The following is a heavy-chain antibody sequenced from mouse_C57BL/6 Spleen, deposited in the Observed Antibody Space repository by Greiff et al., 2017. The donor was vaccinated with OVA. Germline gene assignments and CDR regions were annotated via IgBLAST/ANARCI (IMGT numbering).Heavy chain of an antibody. D-gene: IGHD1-1*01. CDR1: GYTFTRYW. J-gene: IGHJ2*01. CDR3: ARESPNCYGSSFDS. CDR2: INPSNGGT. Sequence: QVQLQQPGTELVKPGASVKLSCKASGYTFTRYWLHWVTQRPGQGLEWIGNINPSNGGTKYNEKFKSKATLTVDNSSSTAYMQLSSLTSESSAVYYGARESPNCYGSSFDSWCQGTTLTVSS. V-gene: IGHV1-53*01.